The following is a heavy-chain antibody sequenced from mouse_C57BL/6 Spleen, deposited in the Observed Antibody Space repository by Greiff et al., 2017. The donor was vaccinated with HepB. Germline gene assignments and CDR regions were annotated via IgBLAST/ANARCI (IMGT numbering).Heavy chain of an antibody. Sequence: EVMLVESEGGLVQPGSSMKLSCTASGFTFSDYYMAWVRQVPEKGLEWVANINYDGSSTYYLDSLKSRFIISRDNAKNILYLQMSSLKSEDTATYYCARGIYYDYDGYAMDYWGQGTSVTVSS. CDR2: INYDGSST. J-gene: IGHJ4*01. CDR3: ARGIYYDYDGYAMDY. CDR1: GFTFSDYY. V-gene: IGHV5-16*01. D-gene: IGHD2-4*01.